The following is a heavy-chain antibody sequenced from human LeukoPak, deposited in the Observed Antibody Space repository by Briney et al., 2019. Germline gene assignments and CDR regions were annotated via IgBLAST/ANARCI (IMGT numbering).Heavy chain of an antibody. J-gene: IGHJ5*02. CDR1: GFTFSSYA. V-gene: IGHV3-23*01. CDR2: ISDSGGST. CDR3: AKDGSMFDP. Sequence: GGSLRLSCAASGFTFSSYAMSWVRQAPGKGLEWVSGISDSGGSTYHADSVKGRFTVSRDNSKNTLYLQMNSLRVGDTAVYYCAKDGSMFDPWGQGTLVTVAS. D-gene: IGHD1-26*01.